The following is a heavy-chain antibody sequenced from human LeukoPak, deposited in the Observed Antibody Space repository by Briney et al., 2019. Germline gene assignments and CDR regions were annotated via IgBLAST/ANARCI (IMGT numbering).Heavy chain of an antibody. CDR3: ARPMGSYDGGFDY. J-gene: IGHJ4*02. CDR2: IYYSGST. D-gene: IGHD5-12*01. CDR1: GGSISSSSYY. V-gene: IGHV4-39*01. Sequence: PSETLSLTCTVSGGSISSSSYYWGWIRQPPGKGLEWIGSIYYSGSTYYNPSLKSRVTISVDTSKNQFSLKLSSVTAADTAVYYCARPMGSYDGGFDYWGQGTLVTVSS.